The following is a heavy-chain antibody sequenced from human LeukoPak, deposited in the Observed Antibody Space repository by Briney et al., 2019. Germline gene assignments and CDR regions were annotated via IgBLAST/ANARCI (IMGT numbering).Heavy chain of an antibody. D-gene: IGHD4-17*01. Sequence: GGSLRLSCAASGFTFSSYAMSWVRQAPGKGLEWVSAISGSGGSTYYADSVKGRFTISRDNSKNTLYLQMNSLRAEDTAVYYCARDPNYGDPTAYYYGMDVWGQGTTVTVSS. CDR2: ISGSGGST. CDR1: GFTFSSYA. CDR3: ARDPNYGDPTAYYYGMDV. J-gene: IGHJ6*02. V-gene: IGHV3-23*01.